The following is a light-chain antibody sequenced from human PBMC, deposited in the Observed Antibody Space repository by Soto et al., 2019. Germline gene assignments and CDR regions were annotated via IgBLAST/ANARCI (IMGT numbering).Light chain of an antibody. J-gene: IGKJ1*01. CDR1: QSISSW. CDR2: DAS. Sequence: DIQMTQSPSALSASVGDRVTITCRASQSISSWLAWYQQKPGKAPKLLIYDASSLESGLPSRFSGSASGTEFTLTISSLQPDDFATYYCQQYNSYSTFGQGTKVDIK. V-gene: IGKV1-5*01. CDR3: QQYNSYST.